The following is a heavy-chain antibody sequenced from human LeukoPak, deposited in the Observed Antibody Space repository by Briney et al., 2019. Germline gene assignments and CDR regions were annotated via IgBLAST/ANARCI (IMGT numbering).Heavy chain of an antibody. J-gene: IGHJ4*02. Sequence: ASVKVSCKASGYTFTSYGISWVRQAPGQGLEWMGWISAYNGNTNYAQKLQGRVTMTTDTSTSTAYMELRSLRSDDPAVYYCARVPQGSGYYTEYYFDYWGEGTLVTVSS. CDR1: GYTFTSYG. CDR2: ISAYNGNT. CDR3: ARVPQGSGYYTEYYFDY. V-gene: IGHV1-18*01. D-gene: IGHD3-3*01.